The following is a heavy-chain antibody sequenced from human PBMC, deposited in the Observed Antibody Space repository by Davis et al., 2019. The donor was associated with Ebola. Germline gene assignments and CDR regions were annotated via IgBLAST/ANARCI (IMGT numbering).Heavy chain of an antibody. CDR1: GDSVSSGG. V-gene: IGHV6-1*01. J-gene: IGHJ6*04. D-gene: IGHD3-22*01. CDR3: ARGWLRAGMDV. Sequence: PSETLSLTCAISGDSVSSGGWNWIRQSPSRGLEWLGRTYYSSKWYNDYAVSVKSRITINPDTSKNQFSLLLNSVTPEDTALYYCARGWLRAGMDVWGEGTTVTVSS. CDR2: TYYSSKWYN.